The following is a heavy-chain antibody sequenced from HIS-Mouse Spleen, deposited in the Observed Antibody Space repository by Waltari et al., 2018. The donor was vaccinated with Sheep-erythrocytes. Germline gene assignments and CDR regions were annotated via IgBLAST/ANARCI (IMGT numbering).Heavy chain of an antibody. J-gene: IGHJ5*02. V-gene: IGHV1-8*01. CDR3: ARGIAAAGTDWFDP. D-gene: IGHD6-13*01. CDR1: GYTFTSYD. Sequence: QVQLVQSGAEVKKPGASVKVSCKASGYTFTSYDINWVRQATGQGIEWMGWGNPNSGNTGYAQKFQGRVTMTRNTSISTAYMELSSLRSEDTAVYYCARGIAAAGTDWFDPWGQGTLVTVSS. CDR2: GNPNSGNT.